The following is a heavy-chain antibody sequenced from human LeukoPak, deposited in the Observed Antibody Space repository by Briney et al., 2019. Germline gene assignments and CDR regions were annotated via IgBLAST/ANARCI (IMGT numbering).Heavy chain of an antibody. V-gene: IGHV4-39*07. CDR2: MFYDGST. J-gene: IGHJ4*02. CDR3: ARERTPGSGYGVDY. Sequence: PSETLSLTCTVAGGSISGSPYYWGWIRQPPGKGLEWIGSMFYDGSTYDNPSLKSRVTMSVDTSKNQFSLKLSSVTAADTAVYYCARERTPGSGYGVDYWGQGTVVTVSS. D-gene: IGHD6-25*01. CDR1: GGSISGSPYY.